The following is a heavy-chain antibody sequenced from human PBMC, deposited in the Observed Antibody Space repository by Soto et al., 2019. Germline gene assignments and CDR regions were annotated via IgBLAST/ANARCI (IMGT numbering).Heavy chain of an antibody. Sequence: SETLSLTCIVSGGSISSYYWSWIRQPPGKGLEWIGNIYYSGSTNYNPSLKSRVTISVDTSKNQFSLKLNSVTAADTAVYFCARGYSADFDFWSASYYFDYWGQGTLVTVS. J-gene: IGHJ4*02. CDR1: GGSISSYY. CDR3: ARGYSADFDFWSASYYFDY. CDR2: IYYSGST. V-gene: IGHV4-59*01. D-gene: IGHD3-3*01.